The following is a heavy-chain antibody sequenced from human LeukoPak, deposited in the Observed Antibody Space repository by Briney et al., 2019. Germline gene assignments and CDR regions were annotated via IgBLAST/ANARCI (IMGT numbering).Heavy chain of an antibody. J-gene: IGHJ5*02. CDR1: GFTFSSYW. V-gene: IGHV3-21*06. CDR2: ITSSSSYI. CDR3: ARAGSGRSPDWFDP. Sequence: GGSLRLSCVGSGFTFSSYWMSWVRQAPGKGLEWVSSITSSSSYIYYADSVKGRFTISRDNAKNSLYLQMNSLRAEDTAVYYCARAGSGRSPDWFDPWGQGTLVTVSS. D-gene: IGHD1-26*01.